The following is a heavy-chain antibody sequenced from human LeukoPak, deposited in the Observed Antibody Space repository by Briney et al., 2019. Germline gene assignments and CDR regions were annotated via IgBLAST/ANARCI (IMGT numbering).Heavy chain of an antibody. Sequence: GGSLRLSCAASGFTFGNYWMSWVRQAPGKGLEWVANIKQDGSEKYYVDSVKGRFTISRDNAKNSLYLQMNSLRAEDTAVYYCARVIGGSFWSGYYNFDYWGQGTLVTVSS. CDR3: ARVIGGSFWSGYYNFDY. CDR1: GFTFGNYW. J-gene: IGHJ4*02. D-gene: IGHD3-3*01. CDR2: IKQDGSEK. V-gene: IGHV3-7*01.